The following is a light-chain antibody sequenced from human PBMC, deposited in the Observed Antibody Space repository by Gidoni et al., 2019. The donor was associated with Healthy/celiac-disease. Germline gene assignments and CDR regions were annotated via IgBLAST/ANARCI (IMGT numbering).Light chain of an antibody. CDR1: QSVSSSD. J-gene: IGKJ1*01. CDR2: GAY. Sequence: EIVLTQSPGTLSLSPGERATLSCRASQSVSSSDLAWYQQQPGQAPRVLNYGAYRRATCIPDRFSGSGSGTDFTLTISRLEPEDFAVYYCKQYGSSPQTFGQGTKVEIK. CDR3: KQYGSSPQT. V-gene: IGKV3-20*01.